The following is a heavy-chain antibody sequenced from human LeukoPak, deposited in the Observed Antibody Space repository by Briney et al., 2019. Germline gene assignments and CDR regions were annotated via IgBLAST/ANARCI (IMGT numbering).Heavy chain of an antibody. CDR1: GFTFSNYS. J-gene: IGHJ4*02. V-gene: IGHV3-48*04. Sequence: AGTLGLSCAASGFTFSNYSLNWVRQAPGQGLEWVSYISSSSSSIYYADSVKGRFTISRDNAKNSLYLQMNSLRAEDTAVYYCAGVGGTVVDSRGNFDYWGQGTLVTVSS. CDR3: AGVGGTVVDSRGNFDY. D-gene: IGHD4-23*01. CDR2: ISSSSSSI.